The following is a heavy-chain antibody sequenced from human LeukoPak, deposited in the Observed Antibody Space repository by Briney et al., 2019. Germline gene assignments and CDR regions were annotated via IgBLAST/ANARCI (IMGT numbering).Heavy chain of an antibody. CDR3: ASYVDTVRYDAFDV. Sequence: GGSLRLSCAASGFTFSSYWMNWVRQAPGKGLVWVSRIHPDGKNTAYADSVKGRFTISRDNARNTLFLQMNSLRAEDAAVYYCASYVDTVRYDAFDVWGQGTMVTVSS. CDR2: IHPDGKNT. CDR1: GFTFSSYW. D-gene: IGHD5-18*01. V-gene: IGHV3-74*01. J-gene: IGHJ3*01.